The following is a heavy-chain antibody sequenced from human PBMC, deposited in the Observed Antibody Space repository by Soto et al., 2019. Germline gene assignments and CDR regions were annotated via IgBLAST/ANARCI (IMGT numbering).Heavy chain of an antibody. CDR1: GDTFGRFT. CDR2: IKPISDIT. J-gene: IGHJ5*02. D-gene: IGHD4-4*01. Sequence: SVKVSCKASGDTFGRFTINWVRQAPGQGLEWMGGIKPISDITNYAQRFQGRVTFTADASTSTAYLELSSLRSEDTAMYYCARDPSTINKLIGVWFDPWGQGTLVTVSS. V-gene: IGHV1-69*13. CDR3: ARDPSTINKLIGVWFDP.